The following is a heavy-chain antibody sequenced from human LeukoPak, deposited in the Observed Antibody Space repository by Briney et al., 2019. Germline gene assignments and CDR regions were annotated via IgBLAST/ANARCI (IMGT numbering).Heavy chain of an antibody. V-gene: IGHV3-33*01. CDR2: IWYDGSNK. CDR1: GFTFSSYG. Sequence: PGGSLRLSCAASGFTFSSYGMHWVRQAPGKGLEWVAVIWYDGSNKYYADSVKGRFTISRDNFKNTLYLQMNSLRAEDTAVYYCATTYYDFWSGYRSWFDPWGQGTLVTVSS. CDR3: ATTYYDFWSGYRSWFDP. D-gene: IGHD3-3*01. J-gene: IGHJ5*02.